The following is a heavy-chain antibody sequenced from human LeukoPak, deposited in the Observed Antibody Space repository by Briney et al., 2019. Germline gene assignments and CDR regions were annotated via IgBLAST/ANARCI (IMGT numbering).Heavy chain of an antibody. Sequence: GASVKVSCKASGYTFTSYYMHWVRQAPGQGLEWMGIINSSGGSTSYAQKFQGRVTMTRDMSTSTAYMELSRLRSDDTAVYYCARNHYGSGSDFDYWGQGTLVTVSS. CDR2: INSSGGST. CDR3: ARNHYGSGSDFDY. D-gene: IGHD3-10*01. CDR1: GYTFTSYY. J-gene: IGHJ4*02. V-gene: IGHV1-46*01.